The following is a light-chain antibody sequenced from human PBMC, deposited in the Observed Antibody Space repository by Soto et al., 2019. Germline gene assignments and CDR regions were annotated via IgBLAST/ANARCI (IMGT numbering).Light chain of an antibody. CDR3: QQSSNWPAYMYT. CDR1: QSVSSY. V-gene: IGKV3-11*01. Sequence: EIVLTQSPATLSLSPGERATLSCRASQSVSSYLAWYQQKPGQAPRLLIYDASNRATGIPARFSGSGSGTDFTLTISRLEPEDVAVYYCQQSSNWPAYMYTFGQGTQREIK. J-gene: IGKJ2*01. CDR2: DAS.